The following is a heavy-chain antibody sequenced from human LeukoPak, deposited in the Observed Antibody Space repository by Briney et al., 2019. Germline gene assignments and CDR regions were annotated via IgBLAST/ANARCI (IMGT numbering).Heavy chain of an antibody. CDR3: ARWGGTRQYYFDY. CDR2: TRFDGSIK. CDR1: GFIFSDYG. J-gene: IGHJ4*02. V-gene: IGHV3-33*01. Sequence: GGSLRLSCTVSGFIFSDYGFHWVRQAPGKGHEWVAVTRFDGSIKQYADSVKGRFTIPRDDSKNTLYLQMNFLKSEDTAVYYCARWGGTRQYYFDYWGQGTLVTVSS. D-gene: IGHD1-1*01.